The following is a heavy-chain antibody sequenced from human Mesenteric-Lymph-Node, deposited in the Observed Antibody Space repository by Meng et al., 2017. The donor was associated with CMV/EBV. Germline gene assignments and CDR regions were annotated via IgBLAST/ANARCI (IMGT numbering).Heavy chain of an antibody. Sequence: GESLKISCASSGFTFANTAINWVRQAPGKGLEWVGFITSEVYGGTTVYAASVEDRFTILRDDSKSIAYLQMNILKTEDTGVYYCTTSQSTSGSFYFDFWGQGTLVTVSS. D-gene: IGHD2-2*01. CDR1: GFTFANTA. V-gene: IGHV3-49*04. J-gene: IGHJ4*02. CDR3: TTSQSTSGSFYFDF. CDR2: ITSEVYGGTT.